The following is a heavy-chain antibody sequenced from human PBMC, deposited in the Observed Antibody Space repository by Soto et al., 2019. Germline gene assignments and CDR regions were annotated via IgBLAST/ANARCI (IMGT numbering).Heavy chain of an antibody. V-gene: IGHV5-51*01. J-gene: IGHJ6*04. CDR1: GYSFTSYW. CDR3: ARTEAAAGDNYYYCRMDV. D-gene: IGHD6-13*01. CDR2: IYPGDSDT. Sequence: PGESLKISCKGSGYSFTSYWIGWVRQMPGKGLEWMGIIYPGDSDTRYSPSFQGKVTISADKSISTAYLQWSSLSASDTAMYYCARTEAAAGDNYYYCRMDVWRKGPTVTVSS.